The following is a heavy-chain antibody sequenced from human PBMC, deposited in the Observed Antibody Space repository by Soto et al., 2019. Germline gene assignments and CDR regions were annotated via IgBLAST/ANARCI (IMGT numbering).Heavy chain of an antibody. D-gene: IGHD6-6*01. V-gene: IGHV3-23*01. CDR2: ISGSGRST. J-gene: IGHJ3*02. CDR3: AKDVLNKPGPDAFHI. Sequence: TGGSLILSCAASGFTFINYAMTWVRQAPGKGLEWVSAISGSGRSTYYADSVKGRFTISRDNSKNTQYLQMNSLRAEDTAVYYCAKDVLNKPGPDAFHIWGQGTMVTVSS. CDR1: GFTFINYA.